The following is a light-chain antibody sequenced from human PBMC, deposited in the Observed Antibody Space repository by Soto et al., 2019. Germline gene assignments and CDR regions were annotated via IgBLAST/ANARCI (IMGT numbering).Light chain of an antibody. CDR1: QSVSSSY. V-gene: IGKV3-20*01. J-gene: IGKJ3*01. CDR2: GAS. CDR3: QQYGSSPGFT. Sequence: EIVLTQSPGTLSLCPGERATLSCRASQSVSSSYLAWYQQKPGQAPRLLIYGASSRGTGIPDRFSGSGSGTDFTLTISRLEPEDFAVYYCQQYGSSPGFTFGPGTKVDIK.